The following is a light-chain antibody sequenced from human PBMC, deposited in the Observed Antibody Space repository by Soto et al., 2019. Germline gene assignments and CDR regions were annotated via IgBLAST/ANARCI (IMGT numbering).Light chain of an antibody. CDR1: SSDVGAYNY. V-gene: IGLV2-14*01. Sequence: QSALTQPASVSGSPGQSITISCTGTSSDVGAYNYVSWYQQHPGKAPKLMIYDVTNRPSGVSNRFSGSKSGNTASLTISGLQAEDEGDYYCSAYTSSSTVVFGGGTQLTVL. CDR2: DVT. CDR3: SAYTSSSTVV. J-gene: IGLJ2*01.